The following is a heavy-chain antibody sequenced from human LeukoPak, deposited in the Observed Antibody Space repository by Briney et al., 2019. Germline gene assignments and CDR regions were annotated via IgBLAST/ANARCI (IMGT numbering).Heavy chain of an antibody. J-gene: IGHJ5*02. CDR1: GGTFSSNA. Sequence: SVKVSCKASGGTFSSNAISWVRQAPGQGLEWMGGIIPIFGTANYAQKFQGRVTITTDESTSTAYMELSSLRSEDTAVYYCARDGGYCSSTSCYRSWFDPWGQGTLVTVSS. V-gene: IGHV1-69*05. D-gene: IGHD2-2*01. CDR3: ARDGGYCSSTSCYRSWFDP. CDR2: IIPIFGTA.